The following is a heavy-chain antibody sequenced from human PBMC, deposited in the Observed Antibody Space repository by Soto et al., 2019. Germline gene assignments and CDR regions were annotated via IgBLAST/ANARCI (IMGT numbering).Heavy chain of an antibody. Sequence: EVQLVESGGGLVQPGGSLRLSCAASGFTFSSYWMHWVRQAPGKGLVWVSRINSDGSSTSYADSVKGRFTISRDNAKNRQYLQMNSLRDEDTAVYYCARDRFLVSGGYDDYYYYYRDVWGKGTTVTVSS. CDR1: GFTFSSYW. V-gene: IGHV3-74*01. D-gene: IGHD5-12*01. CDR3: ARDRFLVSGGYDDYYYYYRDV. CDR2: INSDGSST. J-gene: IGHJ6*03.